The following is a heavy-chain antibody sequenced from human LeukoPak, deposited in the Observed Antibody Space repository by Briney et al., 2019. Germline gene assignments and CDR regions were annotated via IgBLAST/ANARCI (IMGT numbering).Heavy chain of an antibody. J-gene: IGHJ4*02. V-gene: IGHV3-30*02. Sequence: GGSLRLSCAASGFTFSSYGMHWVRQAPGKGLEWVAFIRYDGSNKYYADSVKGRFTISRDNSKNTLYLQMNSLRAEDTAVYYCAKIYVGWSGYYLPFDYWGQGTLVTVSS. D-gene: IGHD3-3*01. CDR2: IRYDGSNK. CDR1: GFTFSSYG. CDR3: AKIYVGWSGYYLPFDY.